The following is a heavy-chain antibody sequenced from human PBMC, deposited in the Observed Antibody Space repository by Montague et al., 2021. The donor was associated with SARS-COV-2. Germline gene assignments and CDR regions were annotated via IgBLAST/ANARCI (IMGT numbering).Heavy chain of an antibody. Sequence: PALVKPTQTLTLTCTFSGFSLSTSGMCVSWIRQPPGKALEWLARIDWDDDKYYSTSLKTRLTISKDTSKNQVVLTMTDMDPADTATYYCARIRYDILTVYQTLFDVWGQGTTVTVSS. J-gene: IGHJ6*02. CDR1: GFSLSTSGMC. CDR2: IDWDDDK. V-gene: IGHV2-70*11. CDR3: ARIRYDILTVYQTLFDV. D-gene: IGHD3-9*01.